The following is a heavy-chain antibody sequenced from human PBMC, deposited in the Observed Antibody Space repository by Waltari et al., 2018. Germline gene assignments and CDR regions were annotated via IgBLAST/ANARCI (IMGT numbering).Heavy chain of an antibody. V-gene: IGHV1-45*02. CDR3: NYDSSGYHDAFDI. J-gene: IGHJ3*02. D-gene: IGHD3-22*01. Sequence: QMQLVQSGAEVKKTGSSVKVSCKASGYTFTYRYLHWVRQAPGQALEWMGWITPFNGNTNYAQKFQDRVTITRDRSMSTAYMELSSLRSEDTAMYYCNYDSSGYHDAFDIWGQGTMVTVSS. CDR2: ITPFNGNT. CDR1: GYTFTYRY.